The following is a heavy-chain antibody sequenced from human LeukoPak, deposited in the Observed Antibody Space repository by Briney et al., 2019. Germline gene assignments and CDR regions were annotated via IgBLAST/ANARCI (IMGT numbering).Heavy chain of an antibody. D-gene: IGHD5-12*01. Sequence: SETLSLTCTVSGGSISSSSYYWGWIRQPPGKGLEWIGTIYYSGSAYYNPSLKSRVTISVDTSKNRFSLKVSSVTAADTAVYYCARVSSVWIKDYYYYMDVWGKGTTVTVSS. CDR3: ARVSSVWIKDYYYYMDV. CDR1: GGSISSSSYY. V-gene: IGHV4-39*07. CDR2: IYYSGSA. J-gene: IGHJ6*03.